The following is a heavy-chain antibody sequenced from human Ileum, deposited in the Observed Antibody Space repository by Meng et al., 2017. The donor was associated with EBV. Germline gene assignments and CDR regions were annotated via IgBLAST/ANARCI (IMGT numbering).Heavy chain of an antibody. CDR3: ARGQKGYFDL. J-gene: IGHJ2*01. Sequence: HLQESGQGLVKPSPTLSLPFTLSGGSISSSKYYGSWSRQPPGKGLEWSGHIYNSGSTYYNPSLKSRITISVDTSKNQFSLKLSSVTAADTAVYYCARGQKGYFDLWGRGTLVTVSS. V-gene: IGHV4-30-4*01. CDR2: IYNSGST. CDR1: GGSISSSKYY.